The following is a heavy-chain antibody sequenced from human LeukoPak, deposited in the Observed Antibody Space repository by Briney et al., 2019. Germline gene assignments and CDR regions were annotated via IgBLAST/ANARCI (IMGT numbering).Heavy chain of an antibody. D-gene: IGHD2-15*01. Sequence: GGSLRLSCAASGFTFRSYSMTWVRQAPGKGLEWVSLISSSGSYIYYAGSVKGRFTISRGNAKNSLYLQMNSLRAEDTAVYYCAREYCSGGTCLPPTWGQGTLVTVSS. CDR2: ISSSGSYI. CDR1: GFTFRSYS. J-gene: IGHJ5*02. CDR3: AREYCSGGTCLPPT. V-gene: IGHV3-21*01.